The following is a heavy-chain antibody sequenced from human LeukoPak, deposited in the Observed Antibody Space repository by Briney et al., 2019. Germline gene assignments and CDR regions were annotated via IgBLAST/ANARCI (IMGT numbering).Heavy chain of an antibody. V-gene: IGHV1-3*01. CDR1: GYTFTSYA. CDR2: INAGTGDT. J-gene: IGHJ4*02. D-gene: IGHD6-6*01. CDR3: ARSIEYSYDSDGGYYFDY. Sequence: ASVKVSCKASGYTFTSYALHWVRQAPGQGLEWMGRINAGTGDTKYSQEFQGRVTITRDTSANTAYMELSSLRSKDTAVYYCARSIEYSYDSDGGYYFDYWGQGTPLTVSS.